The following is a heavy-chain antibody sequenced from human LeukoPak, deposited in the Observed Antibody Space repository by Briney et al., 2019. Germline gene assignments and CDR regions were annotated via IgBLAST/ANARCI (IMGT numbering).Heavy chain of an antibody. D-gene: IGHD2-2*01. CDR3: ARADLIYGVVVPAAIPIDY. J-gene: IGHJ4*02. V-gene: IGHV1-46*01. Sequence: ASVKVSRKASGYTFTSYYMHWVRQAPGQGLEWMGIINPSGGSTSYAQKFQGRVTMTRDTSTSTVYMELSSLRSEDTAVYYCARADLIYGVVVPAAIPIDYWGQGTLVTVSS. CDR2: INPSGGST. CDR1: GYTFTSYY.